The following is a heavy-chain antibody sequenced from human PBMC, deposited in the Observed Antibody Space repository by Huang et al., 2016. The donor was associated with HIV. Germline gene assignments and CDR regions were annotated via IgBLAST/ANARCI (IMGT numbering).Heavy chain of an antibody. D-gene: IGHD3-10*01. CDR2: IYDKGST. CDR1: GGSIRSSDYH. J-gene: IGHJ6*03. Sequence: QLLLQESGPGLVKPSEALALTCAVSGGSIRSSDYHWGWIRQPPGKGLEWVGSIYDKGSTHYSPSPKSRVTIAVDPSKNRVFLNLTSMTAAETAVYYCARHREGPVAYYSGWGSHLNYMDVWGRGRTVVVSS. V-gene: IGHV4-39*01. CDR3: ARHREGPVAYYSGWGSHLNYMDV.